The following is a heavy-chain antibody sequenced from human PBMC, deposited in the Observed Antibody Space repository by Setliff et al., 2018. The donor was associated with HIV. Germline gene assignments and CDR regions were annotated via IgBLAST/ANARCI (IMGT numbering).Heavy chain of an antibody. CDR3: AWGTQRPIDS. V-gene: IGHV1-69-2*01. D-gene: IGHD3-16*01. Sequence: ASVKVSCKVSGYIFPDYYIQWVRQAPGKGLEWMGLIDPDRGDTVYAEKFQGRVTITADRSIDTAYMTLSSLTSDDTAMYFCAWGTQRPIDSWGQGTQVTVSS. CDR2: IDPDRGDT. CDR1: GYIFPDYY. J-gene: IGHJ4*02.